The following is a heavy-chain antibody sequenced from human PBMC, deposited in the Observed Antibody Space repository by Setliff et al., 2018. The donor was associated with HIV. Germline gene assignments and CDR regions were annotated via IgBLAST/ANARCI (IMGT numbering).Heavy chain of an antibody. CDR3: VRVAGFSSSWFGY. V-gene: IGHV3-7*04. J-gene: IGHJ4*02. CDR1: GFRFRSYW. CDR2: VKQDGTET. D-gene: IGHD6-13*01. Sequence: GGSLRLSCAASGFRFRSYWMSWVRQAPGKGLESVANVKQDGTETLYVDAVKGRLTISRDNARNTLYLEMNSLRVEDTAVYYCVRVAGFSSSWFGYWGPGTLVTVSS.